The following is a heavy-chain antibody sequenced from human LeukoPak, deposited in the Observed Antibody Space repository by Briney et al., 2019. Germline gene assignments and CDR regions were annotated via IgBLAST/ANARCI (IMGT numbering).Heavy chain of an antibody. D-gene: IGHD3-9*01. Sequence: PGGSLRLSCAAPGFTFSDHYMDWVRQAPGKGLEWVGRTRNKANSYTTEYAASVKGRFTISRDDSKNSLYLQMNSLKTEDTAVYYCARVERYFDWLSHYYYYGMDVWGKGTTVTVSS. V-gene: IGHV3-72*01. CDR2: TRNKANSYTT. CDR1: GFTFSDHY. J-gene: IGHJ6*04. CDR3: ARVERYFDWLSHYYYYGMDV.